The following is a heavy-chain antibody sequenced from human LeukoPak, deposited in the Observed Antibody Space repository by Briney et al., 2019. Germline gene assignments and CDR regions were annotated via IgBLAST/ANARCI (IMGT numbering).Heavy chain of an antibody. J-gene: IGHJ6*03. V-gene: IGHV3-30*02. CDR1: GFTFSSYG. CDR2: IQNDGSNK. Sequence: GGSLRLSCAASGFTFSSYGMHWVRQAPGKGLEWVAFIQNDGSNKYFADSVKGRFTISRDNSKNTLFLQMNSLRTDDTSFYYCAKDLTYSWYFYMDVWGKGTTVTVSS. D-gene: IGHD2-15*01. CDR3: AKDLTYSWYFYMDV.